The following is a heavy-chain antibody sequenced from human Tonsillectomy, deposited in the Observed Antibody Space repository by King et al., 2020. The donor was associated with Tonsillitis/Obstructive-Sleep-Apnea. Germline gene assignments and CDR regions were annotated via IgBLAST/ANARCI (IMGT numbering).Heavy chain of an antibody. CDR3: AKDRVGVTIFGVVMDV. CDR1: GFTFDDYA. CDR2: ISGDGGST. V-gene: IGHV3-43*02. D-gene: IGHD3-3*01. J-gene: IGHJ6*04. Sequence: VQLVESGGGVVQPGGSLRLSCAASGFTFDDYAMHWVRQAPGKGLEWVSLISGDGGSTYYADSVKGRFTISRDNSKNSLYRQMNSLRTEDTALYYCAKDRVGVTIFGVVMDVWGKGTTVTVSS.